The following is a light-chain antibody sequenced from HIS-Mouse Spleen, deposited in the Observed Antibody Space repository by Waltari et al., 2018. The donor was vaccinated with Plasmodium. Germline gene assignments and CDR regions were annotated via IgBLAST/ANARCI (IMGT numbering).Light chain of an antibody. Sequence: DIQMTQSPSSLSASVGDRVTITCRASQRISSYLNWYQQKPGKAPKLLIYTASSLQSGVPSRFSGSGSGTYFTLTISSLQPEDFATYYCQQSYSTPPTFGGGTKVEIK. CDR3: QQSYSTPPT. CDR1: QRISSY. CDR2: TAS. J-gene: IGKJ4*01. V-gene: IGKV1-39*01.